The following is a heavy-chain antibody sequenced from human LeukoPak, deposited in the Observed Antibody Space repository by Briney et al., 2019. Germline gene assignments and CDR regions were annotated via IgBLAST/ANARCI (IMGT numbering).Heavy chain of an antibody. J-gene: IGHJ4*02. D-gene: IGHD3-22*01. V-gene: IGHV3-21*01. CDR1: GFTPATHC. CDR3: VRSQGGYYYDSSGYYQGPLDY. Sequence: PGGSLRLSCAASGFTPATHCMTWVRQAPGEGLEWVSSISSSSNYIHYADSVKGRFTISRDNAENSLYLQMNGLRAEDTAMYYCVRSQGGYYYDSSGYYQGPLDYWGQGTLVTVSS. CDR2: ISSSSNYI.